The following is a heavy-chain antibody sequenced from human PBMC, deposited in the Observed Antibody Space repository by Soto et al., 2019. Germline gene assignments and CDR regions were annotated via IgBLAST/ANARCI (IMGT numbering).Heavy chain of an antibody. CDR1: GGSFSGYY. J-gene: IGHJ6*04. Sequence: QVQLQQWGAGLLKPSETLSLTCAVYGGSFSGYYWSWIRQPPGKGLEWIGEINHSGSTNYNPSLKSRLTISVDTSKNQFSLKLSSVTAADTAVYYCAREAYDFWSGSAVVWGKGTTVTVSS. CDR3: AREAYDFWSGSAVV. V-gene: IGHV4-34*01. CDR2: INHSGST. D-gene: IGHD3-3*01.